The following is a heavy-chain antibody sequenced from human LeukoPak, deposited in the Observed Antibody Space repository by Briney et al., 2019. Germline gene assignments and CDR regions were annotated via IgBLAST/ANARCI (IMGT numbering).Heavy chain of an antibody. Sequence: PGGSLRLSCAASGFTFSTYAMHWVRQAPGKGLEWVAVISYDGSNKHYADSVKGRFTISRDNSKNTLYLQMNSLRAEDTAVYYCAREVYCSGGSCYSPKWDYYFYGMDVWGQGTTVTVSS. CDR3: AREVYCSGGSCYSPKWDYYFYGMDV. V-gene: IGHV3-30-3*01. CDR2: ISYDGSNK. CDR1: GFTFSTYA. J-gene: IGHJ6*02. D-gene: IGHD2-15*01.